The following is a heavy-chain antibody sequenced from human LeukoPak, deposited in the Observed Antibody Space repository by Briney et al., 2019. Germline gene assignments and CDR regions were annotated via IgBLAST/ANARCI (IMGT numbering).Heavy chain of an antibody. J-gene: IGHJ4*02. Sequence: GGSLRLSCAASGFTFSNAWMSWVRQAPGKGLEWVGRIKSKTDGGTTDYAAPVKGRFKKHAVSANEQPENRGHSRVYCTTEDGDLNWGQGTLVTVSS. D-gene: IGHD4-17*01. CDR2: IKSKTDGGTT. V-gene: IGHV3-15*01. CDR1: GFTFSNAW. CDR3: TTEDGDLN.